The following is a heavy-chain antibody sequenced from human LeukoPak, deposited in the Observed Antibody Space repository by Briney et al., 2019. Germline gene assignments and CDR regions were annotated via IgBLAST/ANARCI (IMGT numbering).Heavy chain of an antibody. Sequence: PGGSLRLSCAAYGFTFSSYGMHWVRQAPGKGLEWVAFIRYDGSNKYYADSVKGRFTISRDNSKNTLYLQMNSLRAEDTAVYYCAKDRVYGSGSRDAFDIWGQGTMVTVSS. J-gene: IGHJ3*02. D-gene: IGHD3-10*01. V-gene: IGHV3-30*02. CDR3: AKDRVYGSGSRDAFDI. CDR1: GFTFSSYG. CDR2: IRYDGSNK.